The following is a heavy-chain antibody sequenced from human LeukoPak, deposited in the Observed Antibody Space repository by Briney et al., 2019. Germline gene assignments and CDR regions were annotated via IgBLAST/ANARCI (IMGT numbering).Heavy chain of an antibody. CDR3: ARSFGEWLVPFDY. J-gene: IGHJ4*02. V-gene: IGHV3-21*01. CDR2: ISSSSSYI. CDR1: GFTFSSYS. Sequence: GGSLRLSCAASGFTFSSYSMSWVRQAPGKGLEWVSSISSSSSYIYYADSVKGRFTISRDNAKNSLYLQMNSLRAEDTAVYYCARSFGEWLVPFDYWGQGTLVTVSS. D-gene: IGHD6-19*01.